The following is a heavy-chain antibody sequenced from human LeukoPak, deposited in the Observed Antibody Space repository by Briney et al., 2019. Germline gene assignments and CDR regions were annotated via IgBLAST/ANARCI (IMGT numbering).Heavy chain of an antibody. CDR2: MTYNGNHA. V-gene: IGHV3-23*01. Sequence: GGSLRLSCVASGFAFGRHAMSWVRQAPGKGLEWVSGMTYNGNHAYYADSVRGRFTISRDNAKNSLYLQMNSLRAEDTAVYYCALYDFWSGYSPDYWGQGTLVTVSS. D-gene: IGHD3-3*01. CDR1: GFAFGRHA. J-gene: IGHJ4*02. CDR3: ALYDFWSGYSPDY.